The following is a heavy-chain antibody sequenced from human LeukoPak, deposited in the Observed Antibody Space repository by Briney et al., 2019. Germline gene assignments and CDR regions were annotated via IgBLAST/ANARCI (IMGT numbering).Heavy chain of an antibody. Sequence: GGSLRLSCEASGFTFSTYEMNWVRQTPGKGLEWVSLIYSGGKTYYTDSVKGRFTISRDNSNKTLFLQMNGLRAEDTAVYYCARVRGDSRGNAFDIWGQGTMVTVS. CDR2: IYSGGKT. J-gene: IGHJ3*02. CDR1: GFTFSTYE. CDR3: ARVRGDSRGNAFDI. V-gene: IGHV3-53*01. D-gene: IGHD2-15*01.